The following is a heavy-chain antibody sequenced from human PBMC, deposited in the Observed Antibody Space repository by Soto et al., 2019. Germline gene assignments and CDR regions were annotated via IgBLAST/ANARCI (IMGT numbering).Heavy chain of an antibody. J-gene: IGHJ4*02. V-gene: IGHV3-30*03. CDR2: ISDDGKNK. CDR1: GFSFRSYG. CDR3: GGGHYFGDY. D-gene: IGHD3-10*01. Sequence: QVQLVESGGGVVQPGRSLTLSCVASGFSFRSYGMQWVRQAPGKGLEWVSLISDDGKNKYYRDSVKGRFTVSRDNSKNTLYLQLSSLRAEDTAVYYCGGGHYFGDYWGQGSLVTVSS.